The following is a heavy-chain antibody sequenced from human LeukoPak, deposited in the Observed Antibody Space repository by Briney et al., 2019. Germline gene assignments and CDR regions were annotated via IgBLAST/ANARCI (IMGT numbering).Heavy chain of an antibody. CDR2: ISAYNGNT. J-gene: IGHJ4*02. Sequence: ASVKDSCKASGYTFTSYGISWVRQAPGQGLEWMGWISAYNGNTNYAQKLQGRVTMTTDTSTSTAYMELRSLRSDDTAVYYCAVIAVAGKESDYWGQGTLVTVSS. D-gene: IGHD6-19*01. CDR3: AVIAVAGKESDY. CDR1: GYTFTSYG. V-gene: IGHV1-18*01.